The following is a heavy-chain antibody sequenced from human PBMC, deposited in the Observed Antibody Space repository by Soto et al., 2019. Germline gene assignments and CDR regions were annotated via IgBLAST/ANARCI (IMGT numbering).Heavy chain of an antibody. CDR1: GGSFGKSA. D-gene: IGHD3-3*01. CDR2: FIPVYRTL. CDR3: ATGVIWIGYFSVDS. V-gene: IGHV1-69*13. Sequence: SVKVSCKASGGSFGKSAINWVRQTPGQGLEWLGGFIPVYRTLNYAQKFQGRVTITADESTGTAYMTLSSLASDDMAVYYCATGVIWIGYFSVDSWGQGTRVTVSS. J-gene: IGHJ4*02.